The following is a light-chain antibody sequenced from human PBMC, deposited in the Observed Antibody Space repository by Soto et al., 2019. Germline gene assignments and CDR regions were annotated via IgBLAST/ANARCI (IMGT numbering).Light chain of an antibody. CDR1: QSISSSF. V-gene: IGKV3-20*01. Sequence: EIVLMQSPGILSLSPGERASLACGASQSISSSFLAWYQQKPGQAPRLLIYGASSRATGIPDRFSGTGSETDFTLTISRLEPEDFAVYFCQQYGSSPITFGQGTRLEI. J-gene: IGKJ5*01. CDR3: QQYGSSPIT. CDR2: GAS.